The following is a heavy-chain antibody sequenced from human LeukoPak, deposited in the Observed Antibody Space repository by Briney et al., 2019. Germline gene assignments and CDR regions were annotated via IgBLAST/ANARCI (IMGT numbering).Heavy chain of an antibody. CDR3: ARMAAIDY. V-gene: IGHV3-7*01. J-gene: IGHJ4*02. Sequence: GGSLRLSCAASGFTSSNYWMSWVRQAPGKGLEWLANINQDGSEKYYVDSVKGRFTISRDNAKDSLFLQMNNLRAEDTAVYYCARMAAIDYWGQGTLVTVSS. D-gene: IGHD1-26*01. CDR2: INQDGSEK. CDR1: GFTSSNYW.